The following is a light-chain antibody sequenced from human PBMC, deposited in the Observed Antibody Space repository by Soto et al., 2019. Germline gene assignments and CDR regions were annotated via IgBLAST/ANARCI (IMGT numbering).Light chain of an antibody. CDR1: QSVLYSSNNKNY. Sequence: DIVMTQSPDSLAVSLGERPTINCKSSQSVLYSSNNKNYLAWYQQKPGQPPKLLIYWASTRESGVPDRFSGSGSGTDFTLTISSLQAEDVAVYYCQQYYSTPPTWTFGQGTKVEIK. J-gene: IGKJ1*01. V-gene: IGKV4-1*01. CDR3: QQYYSTPPTWT. CDR2: WAS.